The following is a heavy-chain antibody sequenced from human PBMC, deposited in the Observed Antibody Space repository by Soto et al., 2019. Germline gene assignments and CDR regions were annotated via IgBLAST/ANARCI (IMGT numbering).Heavy chain of an antibody. V-gene: IGHV4-59*04. D-gene: IGHD2-21*02. Sequence: PSETLSLTCAVYGGSFSGHYWSWIRQPPGKGLEWIGSIYYSGSTYNNPSLRSRVSMSIDTSKDQFSLKLKSVTAADTALYFCARQRTSVVTQAYFDVWGPGSLVTVSS. CDR2: IYYSGST. CDR1: GGSFSGHY. J-gene: IGHJ4*02. CDR3: ARQRTSVVTQAYFDV.